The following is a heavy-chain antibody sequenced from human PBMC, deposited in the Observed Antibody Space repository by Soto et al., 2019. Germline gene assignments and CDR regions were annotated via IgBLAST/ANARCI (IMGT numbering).Heavy chain of an antibody. CDR3: ARDLYSSSWYVRAFDM. CDR1: EYTFTTYS. CDR2: INPTSSTT. Sequence: ASVKVSCKASEYTFTTYSLHWVRQAPGQGLEWMGIINPTSSTTSDAQKFQGRVTMTRDMSTSTVYMELSSLRSEDTAVYYCARDLYSSSWYVRAFDMRGQGTMVTVSS. V-gene: IGHV1-46*03. D-gene: IGHD6-13*01. J-gene: IGHJ3*02.